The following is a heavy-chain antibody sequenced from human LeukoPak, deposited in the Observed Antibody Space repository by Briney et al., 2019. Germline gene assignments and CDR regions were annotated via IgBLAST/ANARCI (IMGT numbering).Heavy chain of an antibody. CDR1: GYTLTELS. CDR3: ATDPRYCSGGSCSNWFDP. D-gene: IGHD2-15*01. J-gene: IGHJ5*02. V-gene: IGHV1-24*01. CDR2: FDPEDGET. Sequence: ASVKVSCKVSGYTLTELSMHWVRQAPGKGLEWMGGFDPEDGETIYAQKFQGRVTMTEDTSTDTAYMELSSLRSEDTAVYYCATDPRYCSGGSCSNWFDPWGQGTLVTVSS.